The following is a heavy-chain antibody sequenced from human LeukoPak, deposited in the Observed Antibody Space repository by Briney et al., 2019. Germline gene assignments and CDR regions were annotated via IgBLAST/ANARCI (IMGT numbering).Heavy chain of an antibody. V-gene: IGHV3-23*01. Sequence: GGPLRLSCAASGFTFSSYAMSWVRQAPGKGLEWVSAISGSGGSTYYADSVKGRFTISRDNAKNSLYLQMNSLRAEDTAVYYCARDRGGDCYSDYWGQGTLVTVSS. D-gene: IGHD2-21*02. J-gene: IGHJ4*02. CDR3: ARDRGGDCYSDY. CDR1: GFTFSSYA. CDR2: ISGSGGST.